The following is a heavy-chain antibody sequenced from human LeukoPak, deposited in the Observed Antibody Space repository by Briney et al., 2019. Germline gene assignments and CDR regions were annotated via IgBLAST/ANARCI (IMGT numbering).Heavy chain of an antibody. CDR3: ARLEYYYVSGNYYKLFDY. Sequence: GGSLRLSCAASGFTFSSYTMNWVRQAPGKGLEWVSDISSSGSTIYFADSVKGRFTISRDNAKNSLYLQMNSLRDEDTAVYYCARLEYYYVSGNYYKLFDYWGQGTLVTVCS. V-gene: IGHV3-48*02. CDR1: GFTFSSYT. J-gene: IGHJ4*02. D-gene: IGHD3-10*01. CDR2: ISSSGSTI.